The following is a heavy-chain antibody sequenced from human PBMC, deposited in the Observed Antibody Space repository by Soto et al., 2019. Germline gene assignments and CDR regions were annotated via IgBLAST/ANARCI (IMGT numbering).Heavy chain of an antibody. CDR1: GFTFSSYG. D-gene: IGHD3-10*01. CDR3: ARGFSAGKGSPPDY. J-gene: IGHJ4*02. Sequence: GGSLRLSCAASGFTFSSYGMHWVRQAPGKRLEWVAVIWYDGSNKYYADSVKGRFTISRDNSKNTLYLQMNSLRAEDTAVYYCARGFSAGKGSPPDYWGQGTLVTVSS. CDR2: IWYDGSNK. V-gene: IGHV3-33*01.